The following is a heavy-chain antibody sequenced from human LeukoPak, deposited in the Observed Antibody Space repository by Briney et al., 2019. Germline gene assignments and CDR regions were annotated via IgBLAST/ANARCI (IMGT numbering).Heavy chain of an antibody. Sequence: PGGSLRLSCAASGFTFSKVWMSWVRQAPGKGLVWVSRIGSDGGSTTYADSVKGRFTISRDNAKNTLYLQMTSLRAEDTAVYYCARGGSGNFYYWGQGTLVTVSS. V-gene: IGHV3-74*03. CDR3: ARGGSGNFYY. CDR1: GFTFSKVW. D-gene: IGHD1-26*01. CDR2: IGSDGGST. J-gene: IGHJ4*02.